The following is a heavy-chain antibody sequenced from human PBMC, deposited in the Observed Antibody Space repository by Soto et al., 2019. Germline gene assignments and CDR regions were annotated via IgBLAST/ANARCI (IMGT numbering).Heavy chain of an antibody. J-gene: IGHJ4*02. CDR1: GYTFTSYA. CDR3: ARTTDDFWSGSLDY. CDR2: ISAYNGNT. Sequence: ASVKVSCKASGYTFTSYAMHWVRQAPGQRLEWMGWISAYNGNTNYAQKLQGRVTMTTDTSTSTAYMELRSLRSDDTAVYYCARTTDDFWSGSLDYWGQGTLVTVSS. D-gene: IGHD3-3*01. V-gene: IGHV1-18*01.